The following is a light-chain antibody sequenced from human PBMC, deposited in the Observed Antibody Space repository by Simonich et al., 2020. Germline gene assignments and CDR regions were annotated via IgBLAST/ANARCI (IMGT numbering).Light chain of an antibody. CDR2: WAT. CDR3: QQYYSTPIT. J-gene: IGKJ5*01. V-gene: IGKV4-1*01. Sequence: DIVMTQSPDSLAVSLGERATINCKSSQSVLYSSNNKNYLAWYQQKPGQPPKLIIYWATTRESGFPDRFSGSGSGTDFTLTISSLQAEDVAVYYCQQYYSTPITFGQGTRLEIK. CDR1: QSVLYSSNNKNY.